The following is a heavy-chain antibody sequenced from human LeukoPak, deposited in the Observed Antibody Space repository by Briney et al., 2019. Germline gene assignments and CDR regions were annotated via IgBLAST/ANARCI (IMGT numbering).Heavy chain of an antibody. D-gene: IGHD2-2*01. CDR2: ISSRSSYYI. Sequence: GGSLSLSCAASGFTFNTYSMNWVRQAPGKGLEWVSSISSRSSYYIYYADSVKGRFTISRDNAKNSLYLQMDSLRAEDTAVYYCVRDPHIVVVPAARVYYFDYWGQGTLVTVSS. CDR1: GFTFNTYS. V-gene: IGHV3-21*01. CDR3: VRDPHIVVVPAARVYYFDY. J-gene: IGHJ4*02.